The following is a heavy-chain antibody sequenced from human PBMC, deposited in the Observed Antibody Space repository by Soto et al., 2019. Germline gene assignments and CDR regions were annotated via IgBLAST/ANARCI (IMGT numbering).Heavy chain of an antibody. Sequence: QVQMVQSGAEVKKPGSSVKVSCKASGDTFSFYTINWVRQAPGLGLVWMGRVNPILSMSNYAQKFQGRVTMTADKSTSTAYMELRSLRSEDTAFYYCATSYGSGYRAFDYWGQGALVTVSS. CDR3: ATSYGSGYRAFDY. J-gene: IGHJ4*02. CDR1: GDTFSFYT. CDR2: VNPILSMS. D-gene: IGHD3-10*01. V-gene: IGHV1-69*02.